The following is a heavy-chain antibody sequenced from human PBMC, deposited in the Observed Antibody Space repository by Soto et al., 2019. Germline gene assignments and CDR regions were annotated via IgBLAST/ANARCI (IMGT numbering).Heavy chain of an antibody. CDR3: ARDTPYDSSGYYSDAFDI. CDR1: GFTFSSYW. CDR2: IKQDGSEK. J-gene: IGHJ3*02. Sequence: PGGSLRLSCAASGFTFSSYWMSWVRQAPGKGLEWVANIKQDGSEKYYVDSVKGRFTISRDNAKNSLYLQMNSLRAEDTAVYYCARDTPYDSSGYYSDAFDIWGHGTMVTVSS. D-gene: IGHD3-22*01. V-gene: IGHV3-7*01.